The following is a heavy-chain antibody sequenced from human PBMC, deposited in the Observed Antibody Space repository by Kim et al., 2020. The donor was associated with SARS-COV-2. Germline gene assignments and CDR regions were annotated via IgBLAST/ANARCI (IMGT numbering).Heavy chain of an antibody. V-gene: IGHV4-31*03. J-gene: IGHJ4*02. CDR1: GGSISSGGYY. D-gene: IGHD3-22*01. CDR3: ARGQGLITMIVVVVGAFDS. Sequence: SETLSLTCTVSGGSISSGGYYWSWIRQHPGKGLEWIGYIYYSGSTYYNPSLKSRVTISVDTSKNQFSLKLSSVTAADTAVYYCARGQGLITMIVVVVGAFDSWGQGTLVPVSS. CDR2: IYYSGST.